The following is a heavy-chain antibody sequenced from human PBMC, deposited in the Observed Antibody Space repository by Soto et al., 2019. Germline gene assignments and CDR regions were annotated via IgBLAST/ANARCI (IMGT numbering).Heavy chain of an antibody. Sequence: QVQLQQWGAGLLKPSETLSLTCAVYGGSFSGYYWSWIRQPPGKGLEWIGEINHSGSTNYNPSLKSRVTISVDTSKNQFSLKLSSVTAADTAVYYCARGVAQGPSPVSYGPPTVNYYYYYMDVWGKGTTVTVSS. J-gene: IGHJ6*03. CDR3: ARGVAQGPSPVSYGPPTVNYYYYYMDV. V-gene: IGHV4-34*01. CDR1: GGSFSGYY. CDR2: INHSGST. D-gene: IGHD5-18*01.